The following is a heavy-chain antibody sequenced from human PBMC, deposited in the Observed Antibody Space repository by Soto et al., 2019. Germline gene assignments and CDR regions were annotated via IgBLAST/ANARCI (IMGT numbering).Heavy chain of an antibody. CDR2: MNPNSGNT. J-gene: IGHJ6*02. Sequence: QVQLVQSGAEVKKPGASVKVSCKASGYTFTSYDINWVRQATGQGLEWMGWMNPNSGNTGYAQKFQGRVTMTRNTSICTAYVELSSLRSEDTAVYYCARGIMDDFWSGYYYYYYGMDVWGQGTTVTVSS. CDR3: ARGIMDDFWSGYYYYYYGMDV. D-gene: IGHD3-3*01. CDR1: GYTFTSYD. V-gene: IGHV1-8*01.